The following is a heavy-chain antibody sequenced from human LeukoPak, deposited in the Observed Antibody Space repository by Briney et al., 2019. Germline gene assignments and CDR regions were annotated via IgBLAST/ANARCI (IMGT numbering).Heavy chain of an antibody. Sequence: GGSLRLSCAASGFIFSHHGMNWVRQAPGKGLEWVAVIWSDGTNRFYADSVKGRFTISRDNSKNTVFLQMNSLTVNDTATYYCARDAQRGFDYSNSLKNWGHGTLVTVSS. V-gene: IGHV3-33*01. D-gene: IGHD4-11*01. CDR1: GFIFSHHG. J-gene: IGHJ4*01. CDR3: ARDAQRGFDYSNSLKN. CDR2: IWSDGTNR.